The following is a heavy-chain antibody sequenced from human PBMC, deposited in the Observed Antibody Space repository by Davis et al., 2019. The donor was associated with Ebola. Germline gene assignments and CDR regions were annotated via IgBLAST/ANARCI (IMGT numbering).Heavy chain of an antibody. Sequence: AASVKVSCKASGYTFTSYGISWVRQAPGQGLEWMGWISAYNGNTNYAQKLQGRVTMTTDTSTSTAYMELRSLRSEDTAVYYCARENGIAVAGPPDYWGQGTLVTVSS. D-gene: IGHD6-19*01. V-gene: IGHV1-18*01. J-gene: IGHJ4*02. CDR1: GYTFTSYG. CDR3: ARENGIAVAGPPDY. CDR2: ISAYNGNT.